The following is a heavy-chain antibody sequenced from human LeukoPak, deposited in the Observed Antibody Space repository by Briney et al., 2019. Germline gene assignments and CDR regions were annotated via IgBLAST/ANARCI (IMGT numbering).Heavy chain of an antibody. Sequence: GGSLRLSCEASGFTFSNYAMSWVRLAPGKGPEWVSAISGSGVTNYGSGVTYYADSVKGRFTISRDNSRNTLLLQMNSLRAEDTAVYYCASHLTSVTTGIDYWGQGTQVTVSS. J-gene: IGHJ4*02. CDR2: ISGSGVTNYGSGVT. D-gene: IGHD4-17*01. CDR3: ASHLTSVTTGIDY. V-gene: IGHV3-23*04. CDR1: GFTFSNYA.